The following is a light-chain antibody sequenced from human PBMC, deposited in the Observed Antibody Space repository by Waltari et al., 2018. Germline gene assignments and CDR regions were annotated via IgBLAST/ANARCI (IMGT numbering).Light chain of an antibody. V-gene: IGKV3-15*01. CDR1: ESISIY. J-gene: IGKJ4*01. Sequence: EVVMTQSPATLSLAPGERATLSCRASESISIYLAWYQQKPGQAPRLLIYGASTRATGIPARFSGSGSGTEFALTISSLQSEDSAIYYCQQYNNWPPLTFGGGTKVEI. CDR3: QQYNNWPPLT. CDR2: GAS.